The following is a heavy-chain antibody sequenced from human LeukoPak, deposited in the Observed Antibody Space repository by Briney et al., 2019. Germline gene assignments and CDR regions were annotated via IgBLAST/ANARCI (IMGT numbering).Heavy chain of an antibody. CDR1: GFTFSSYS. Sequence: GGSLRLSCAASGFTFSSYSMNWVRRAPGKGLEWVSSISSSSSYIYYADSVKGRFTISGDNAKNSLYLQMNSLRAEDTAVYYCARYDCGSTSCLFDYWGQGTLVTVSS. D-gene: IGHD2-2*01. J-gene: IGHJ4*02. CDR3: ARYDCGSTSCLFDY. V-gene: IGHV3-21*01. CDR2: ISSSSSYI.